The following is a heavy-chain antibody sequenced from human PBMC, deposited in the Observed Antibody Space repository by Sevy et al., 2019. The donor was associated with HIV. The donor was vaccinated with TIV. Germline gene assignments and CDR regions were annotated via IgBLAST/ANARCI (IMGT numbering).Heavy chain of an antibody. V-gene: IGHV4-34*01. D-gene: IGHD3-22*01. Sequence: SETLSLTCAVYGGSFSGYYWSWIRQPPGKGLEWIGEINHSGSTNYNPSLRSRVTISVDTSKNQFSLRLSSVTAADTAVYYCARIRKVVLDYWGQGTLVTVSS. CDR2: INHSGST. CDR3: ARIRKVVLDY. CDR1: GGSFSGYY. J-gene: IGHJ4*02.